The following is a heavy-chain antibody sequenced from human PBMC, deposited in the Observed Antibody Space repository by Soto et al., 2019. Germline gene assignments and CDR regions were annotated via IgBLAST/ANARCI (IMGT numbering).Heavy chain of an antibody. CDR1: GFTFSSYA. CDR2: ISYDGSNK. Sequence: GGSLRLSCAASGFTFSSYAIHWVRQAPGKGLEWVAIISYDGSNKYYADSVKGRFTISIDNSKNQVSLKLNCLSAEDTAIYYCARHLAAAGGYYGYWGQGTLVTVSS. CDR3: ARHLAAAGGYYGY. V-gene: IGHV3-30-3*01. D-gene: IGHD3-10*01. J-gene: IGHJ4*02.